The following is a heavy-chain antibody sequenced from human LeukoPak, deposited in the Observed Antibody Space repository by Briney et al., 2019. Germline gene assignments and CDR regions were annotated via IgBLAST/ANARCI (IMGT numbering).Heavy chain of an antibody. CDR1: GFTFGDYA. D-gene: IGHD6-19*01. CDR3: GSGSGWYSPDY. V-gene: IGHV3-49*03. CDR2: SRSKAYGGTT. J-gene: IGHJ4*02. Sequence: GGSLRLSCTASGFTFGDYAMNWFRQAPGKGLEWVGFSRSKAYGGTTEYAASVKGRFTISRDYSKNIAYLQMNSRKTEDTAVYSCGSGSGWYSPDYWGQGTLVTVSS.